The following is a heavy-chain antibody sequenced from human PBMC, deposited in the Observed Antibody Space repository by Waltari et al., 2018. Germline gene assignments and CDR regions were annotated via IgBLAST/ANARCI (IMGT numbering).Heavy chain of an antibody. CDR2: IYYSGST. J-gene: IGHJ4*02. V-gene: IGHV4-59*11. Sequence: QVQLQESGPGLVKPSETLSLTCPVSGGSISSHYWSWIRQPPGKGLEWIGYIYYSGSTNYNPSLKSRVTISVDTSKNQFSLKLSSVTAADTAVYYCARELDYFDYWGQGTLVTVSS. CDR3: ARELDYFDY. CDR1: GGSISSHY.